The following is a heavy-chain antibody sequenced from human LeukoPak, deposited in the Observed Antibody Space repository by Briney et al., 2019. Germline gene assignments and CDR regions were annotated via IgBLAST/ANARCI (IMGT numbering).Heavy chain of an antibody. CDR2: ISERGGSI. CDR1: GISLTNYG. J-gene: IGHJ4*02. Sequence: PGGSLRLSCVVSGISLTNYGMTWVRQAPGKGLEWVSYISERGGSITYADSVKGRFTISRDTSSNTLYLQMNNLRAEDTAVYFCAKRGVVIRGILVIGYHQEAYHYDFWGQGVLVTVSS. CDR3: AKRGVVIRGILVIGYHQEAYHYDF. D-gene: IGHD3-10*01. V-gene: IGHV3-23*01.